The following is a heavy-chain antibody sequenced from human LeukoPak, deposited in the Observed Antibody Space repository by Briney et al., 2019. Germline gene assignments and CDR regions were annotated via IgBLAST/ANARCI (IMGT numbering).Heavy chain of an antibody. CDR1: GFTFSSYG. D-gene: IGHD3-16*02. CDR2: ITFDGSNK. Sequence: GGSLRLSCAASGFTFSSYGMHWVRQAPGKGLEWVAVITFDGSNKYYADSVKGRFTISRDNSKNTLHLQMNSLRAEDTAVYYCAKDFYVWGSYRSFFDYWGQGTLVTVSS. J-gene: IGHJ4*02. CDR3: AKDFYVWGSYRSFFDY. V-gene: IGHV3-30*18.